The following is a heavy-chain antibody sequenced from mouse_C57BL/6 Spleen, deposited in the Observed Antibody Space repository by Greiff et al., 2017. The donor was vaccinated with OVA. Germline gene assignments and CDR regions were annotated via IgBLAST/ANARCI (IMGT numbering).Heavy chain of an antibody. CDR1: GYSFTGYF. CDR2: INPYNGDT. D-gene: IGHD2-3*01. J-gene: IGHJ2*01. Sequence: EVQLQQSGPELVKPGDSVKISCKASGYSFTGYFMNWVMQSHGKSLEWIGRINPYNGDTFYNQKFKGKATLTVDKSSSTAHMELRSLTSEDSAVYYCARCDGYYERLYFDYWGQGTTLTVSS. CDR3: ARCDGYYERLYFDY. V-gene: IGHV1-20*01.